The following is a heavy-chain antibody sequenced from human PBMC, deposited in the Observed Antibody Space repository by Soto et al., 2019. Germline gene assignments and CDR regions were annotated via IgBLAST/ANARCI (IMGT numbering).Heavy chain of an antibody. D-gene: IGHD2-2*03. J-gene: IGHJ6*02. CDR1: GDSISSLY. CDR3: ARLNGYCISTNCHGYYGMDV. Sequence: SETLSLTCTVSGDSISSLYWSWIRQPPGKGLEWIGYIYYSGSINYNPSLKSRVTISVDPSKNQFSLRLSSVTAADTAVYYCARLNGYCISTNCHGYYGMDVWGQGTTVTVSS. V-gene: IGHV4-59*12. CDR2: IYYSGSI.